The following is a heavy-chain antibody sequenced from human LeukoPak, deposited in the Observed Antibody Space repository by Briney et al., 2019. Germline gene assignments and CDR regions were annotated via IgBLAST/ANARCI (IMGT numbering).Heavy chain of an antibody. J-gene: IGHJ4*02. CDR3: ARVMDYGGDFDY. D-gene: IGHD4-23*01. CDR1: GGSISSGGYY. CDR2: IYYSGST. Sequence: KPSQTLSLTCTVSGGSISSGGYYWSWIRQHPGKGLEWIGYIYYSGSTYYNPSLKSRVTISVNTSKNQFSLKLSSVTAADTVVYYCARVMDYGGDFDYWGQGTLVTVSS. V-gene: IGHV4-31*03.